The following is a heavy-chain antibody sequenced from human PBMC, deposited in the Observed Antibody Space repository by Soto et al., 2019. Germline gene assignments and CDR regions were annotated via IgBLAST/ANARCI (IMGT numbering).Heavy chain of an antibody. V-gene: IGHV3-43*01. J-gene: IGHJ6*02. Sequence: PGGSLRLSCAASGFRFDDYSMHWVRQAPGKGLEWVSLITWNGGNKYYEDSVKGRFTISRDGTTQSVSLQMTSLKREDTGVYYCARETLSYGSALDVWGQGTTVTVSS. CDR2: ITWNGGNK. CDR3: ARETLSYGSALDV. CDR1: GFRFDDYS. D-gene: IGHD3-16*01.